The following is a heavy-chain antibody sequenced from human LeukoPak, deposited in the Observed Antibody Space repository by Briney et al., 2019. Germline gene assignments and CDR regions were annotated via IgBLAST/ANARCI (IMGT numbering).Heavy chain of an antibody. CDR1: GGSISSSSYY. J-gene: IGHJ4*02. D-gene: IGHD6-13*01. V-gene: IGHV4-39*07. CDR2: IYYSGST. Sequence: SETLSLTCTVAGGSISSSSYYRGWIRQPPGKGLEWIGSIYYSGSTYYNPSLKSRVTISVDTSKNQFSLKLSSVTAADTAVYYCVRQRDSSSCFGYWGQGTLVTVSS. CDR3: VRQRDSSSCFGY.